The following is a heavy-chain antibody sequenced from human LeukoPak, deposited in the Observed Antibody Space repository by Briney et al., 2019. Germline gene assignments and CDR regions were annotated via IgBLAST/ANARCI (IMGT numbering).Heavy chain of an antibody. J-gene: IGHJ3*01. Sequence: GGSLRLSCAASGFTFNDFAMTWVRQAPGKGLEWVSTIADAGTYYADSVKGRFIISRDNSKKMLYLQLNSLRADDTAMYYCARNLGPFDVRGHGTMVTVSS. CDR3: ARNLGPFDV. D-gene: IGHD3-16*01. CDR2: IADAGT. CDR1: GFTFNDFA. V-gene: IGHV3-23*01.